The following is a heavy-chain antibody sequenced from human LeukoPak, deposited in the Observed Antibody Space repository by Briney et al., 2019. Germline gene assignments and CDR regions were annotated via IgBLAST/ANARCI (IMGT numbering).Heavy chain of an antibody. CDR3: ARGVYDFWSGYQLYPLFFDY. CDR1: GFTFSSYS. V-gene: IGHV3-48*02. CDR2: ISSSSSTI. J-gene: IGHJ4*02. Sequence: PGGSLRLSCAASGFTFSSYSMNWVRQAPGKGLEWVSYISSSSSTIYYADSVKGRFTISRDNAKNSLYLQMNSLRDEDTAVYYCARGVYDFWSGYQLYPLFFDYWGQGTLVTVSS. D-gene: IGHD3-3*01.